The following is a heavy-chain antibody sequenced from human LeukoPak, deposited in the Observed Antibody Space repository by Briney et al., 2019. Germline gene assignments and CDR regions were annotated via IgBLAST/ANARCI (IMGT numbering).Heavy chain of an antibody. J-gene: IGHJ4*02. CDR2: IYYSGST. CDR1: GGSISSGDYY. CDR3: ARDAGYGSGSPFDY. Sequence: SETLSLTCTVSGGSISSGDYYWSWIRQPPGRGLEWLGYIYYSGSTYYNPSLKSRVTISVDTSKNQFSLKLSSVTAADTAVYYCARDAGYGSGSPFDYWGQGTLVTVSS. V-gene: IGHV4-30-4*08. D-gene: IGHD3-10*01.